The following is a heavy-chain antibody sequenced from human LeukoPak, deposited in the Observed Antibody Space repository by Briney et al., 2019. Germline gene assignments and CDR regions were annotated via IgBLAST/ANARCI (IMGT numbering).Heavy chain of an antibody. Sequence: GASVKVSCKASGYTFTSYYMHWVRQAPGQGLEWMGIINPSGGSTNYAQKFQGRVTMTRDMSTSTAYMELRSLRSDDTAVYYCASSGSGSYWYYWGQGTLVTVSS. CDR2: INPSGGST. CDR1: GYTFTSYY. CDR3: ASSGSGSYWYY. J-gene: IGHJ4*02. V-gene: IGHV1-46*01. D-gene: IGHD3-10*01.